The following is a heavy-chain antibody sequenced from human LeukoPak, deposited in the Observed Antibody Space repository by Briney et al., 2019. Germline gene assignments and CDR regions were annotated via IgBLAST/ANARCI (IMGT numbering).Heavy chain of an antibody. V-gene: IGHV1-2*02. D-gene: IGHD6-6*01. CDR1: GYTFTGYY. Sequence: ASVKDSCKASGYTFTGYYMHWVRQAPGQGLEWMGWINPNSGGTNYAQKFQGRVTMTRDTSISTAYMELSRLRSDDTAVYYCASRGSSSGVLYYYYYYMDVWGKGTTVTVSS. J-gene: IGHJ6*03. CDR3: ASRGSSSGVLYYYYYYMDV. CDR2: INPNSGGT.